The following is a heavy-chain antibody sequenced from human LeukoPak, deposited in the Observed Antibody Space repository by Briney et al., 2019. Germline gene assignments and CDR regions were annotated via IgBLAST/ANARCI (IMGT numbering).Heavy chain of an antibody. Sequence: GRSLTLSCAPSGFFFSSYAMHCVRQALGTGLEWVAIISYDGNNKYYADSVKGRFTISRDESKNTVYLQMNSIRPEDTAVYYCARSRWEDIVATITFEYWGQGILVTVSS. CDR3: ARSRWEDIVATITFEY. CDR1: GFFFSSYA. CDR2: ISYDGNNK. D-gene: IGHD5-12*01. V-gene: IGHV3-30*04. J-gene: IGHJ4*02.